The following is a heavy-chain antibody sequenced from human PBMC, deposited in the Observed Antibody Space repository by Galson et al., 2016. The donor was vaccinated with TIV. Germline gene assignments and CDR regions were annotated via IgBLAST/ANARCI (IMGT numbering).Heavy chain of an antibody. V-gene: IGHV3-21*01. Sequence: SLRLSCAVSGFTFSGYSMNWVRQAPGKGLEWVSFISSTLSDTFYADSVKGRFSISRDNTKNSVYLQMNNLSAEDMAVYYCVSSRGTDFWRNFDFWGQGTLVTVSS. D-gene: IGHD6-13*01. CDR2: ISSTLSDT. J-gene: IGHJ4*02. CDR3: VSSRGTDFWRNFDF. CDR1: GFTFSGYS.